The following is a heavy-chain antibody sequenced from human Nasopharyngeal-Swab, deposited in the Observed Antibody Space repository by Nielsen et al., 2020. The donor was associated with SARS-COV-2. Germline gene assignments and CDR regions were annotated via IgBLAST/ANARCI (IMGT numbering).Heavy chain of an antibody. V-gene: IGHV3-23*01. J-gene: IGHJ4*02. CDR3: AKLFRGAPIDY. Sequence: WIRQPPGKGLEWVSAISGSGGSTYYADSVKGRFTISRDNSKRTLYLQMNSLRVEDTAIYYCAKLFRGAPIDYWGQGTLVTVSS. CDR2: ISGSGGST. D-gene: IGHD5-24*01.